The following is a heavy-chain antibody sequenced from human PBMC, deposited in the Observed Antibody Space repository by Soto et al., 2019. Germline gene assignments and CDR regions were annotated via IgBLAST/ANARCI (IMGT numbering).Heavy chain of an antibody. V-gene: IGHV4-59*01. Sequence: SEKLSLTCTVSGGSISSYYWSWIRQPPGKGLEWIGYIYYSGSTNYNPSLKSRVTISVDTSKNQFSLKLSSVTAADTAVYYCVSFWVSGWGGVFDICGQGSMVTVSS. CDR1: GGSISSYY. D-gene: IGHD3-10*01. J-gene: IGHJ3*02. CDR3: VSFWVSGWGGVFDI. CDR2: IYYSGST.